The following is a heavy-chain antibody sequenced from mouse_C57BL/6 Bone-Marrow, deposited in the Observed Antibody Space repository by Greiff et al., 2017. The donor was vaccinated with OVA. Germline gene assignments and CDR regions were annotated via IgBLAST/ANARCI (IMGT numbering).Heavy chain of an antibody. V-gene: IGHV1-69*01. CDR3: ATRGRGCAWFSY. CDR1: GYTFTSYW. CDR2: IDPSDSYT. Sequence: VQLQQSGAELVMPGASVKLSCKASGYTFTSYWMHWVKQRPGQGLEWIGEIDPSDSYTNYNQKFKGKSTLTVDTSSSTAYMQLRSLTSEDSAVYYCATRGRGCAWFSYWGQRALVTVS. J-gene: IGHJ3*01. D-gene: IGHD3-3*01.